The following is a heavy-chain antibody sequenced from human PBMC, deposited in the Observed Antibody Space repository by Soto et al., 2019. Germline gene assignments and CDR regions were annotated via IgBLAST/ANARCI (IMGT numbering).Heavy chain of an antibody. CDR2: VYYRGRS. J-gene: IGHJ4*02. CDR1: GGSVTNSSYY. Sequence: SETLSLTCTVSGGSVTNSSYYWGWIRQSPGKGLEWIGSVYYRGRSYSKSSVKSRVTISVDTSKNRFSLSLDSVTASDTAVYFCVSQRTTVPTQAYFDYWGPGALVTVSS. V-gene: IGHV4-39*01. CDR3: VSQRTTVPTQAYFDY. D-gene: IGHD4-17*01.